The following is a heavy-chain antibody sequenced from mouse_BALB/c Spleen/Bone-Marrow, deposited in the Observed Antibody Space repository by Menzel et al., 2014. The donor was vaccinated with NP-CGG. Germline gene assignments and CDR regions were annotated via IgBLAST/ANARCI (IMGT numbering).Heavy chain of an antibody. CDR2: ISSGSSTI. V-gene: IGHV5-17*02. J-gene: IGHJ4*01. CDR1: GFTFSSFG. D-gene: IGHD2-2*01. CDR3: ARYGYYDAMDY. Sequence: EVKLVESGGGLVQPGGSRKLSCAASGFTFSSFGMHWVRQAPEKGLEWVAYISSGSSTIYYADTVKGRFTNSRDNPKNTLFLQMTSLRSEDTAMYYCARYGYYDAMDYWGQGTSVTVSS.